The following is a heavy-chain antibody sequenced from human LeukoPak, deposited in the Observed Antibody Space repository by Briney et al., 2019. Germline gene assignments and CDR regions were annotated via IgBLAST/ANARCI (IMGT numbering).Heavy chain of an antibody. CDR1: GFTFSSYA. D-gene: IGHD3-10*01. J-gene: IGHJ5*02. Sequence: GGSLRLSCAASGFTFSSYAMSWVRQAPGKGLGWVSAISGSGGSTYYADSVKGRFTISRDNSKNTLYLQMNSLRAEDTAVYYCAKEITMVRGVKPNWFDPWGQGTLVTVSS. CDR2: ISGSGGST. CDR3: AKEITMVRGVKPNWFDP. V-gene: IGHV3-23*01.